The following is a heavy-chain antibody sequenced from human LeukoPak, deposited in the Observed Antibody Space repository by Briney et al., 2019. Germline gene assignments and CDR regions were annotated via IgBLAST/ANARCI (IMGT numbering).Heavy chain of an antibody. Sequence: GGSLRLSCAASGFTFDDYAMHWVRQPPGKGLEWVSGISWNSGRIVYADSVKGRFTISRDNAKNSLYLQMNSLRAEDMALYYCTKALTDSSSSYFDNWGQGTLVTVSS. CDR2: ISWNSGRI. D-gene: IGHD6-6*01. J-gene: IGHJ4*02. CDR3: TKALTDSSSSYFDN. V-gene: IGHV3-9*03. CDR1: GFTFDDYA.